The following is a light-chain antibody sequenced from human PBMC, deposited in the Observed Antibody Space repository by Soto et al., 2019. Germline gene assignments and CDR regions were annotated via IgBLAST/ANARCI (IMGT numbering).Light chain of an antibody. Sequence: EIVLTQSPGTLSLSPGERATLSCRASQSVSSSYLAWYQQKPGQAPRLLIYGASSRATGIPDRFSGSGSGTEFAVTMSGQEPDVVAADCGQQYGRSPGKFGGATKREIK. CDR1: QSVSSSY. J-gene: IGKJ2*01. CDR3: QQYGRSPGK. CDR2: GAS. V-gene: IGKV3-20*01.